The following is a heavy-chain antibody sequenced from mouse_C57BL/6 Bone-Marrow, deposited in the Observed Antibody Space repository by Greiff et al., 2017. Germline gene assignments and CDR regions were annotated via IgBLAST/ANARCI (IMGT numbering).Heavy chain of an antibody. V-gene: IGHV2-9-1*01. CDR1: GFSLPSYA. Sequence: QVQLQQSGPGLVAPSQSLSITCTVSGFSLPSYAISWVRQPPGKGLEWLGVIWPGGGTNYNSALNSRLSISKDNSKSQVFLKMNSLQTDDTARYYCARNGRYYGSSSFAYWGQGTLVTVSA. CDR3: ARNGRYYGSSSFAY. CDR2: IWPGGGT. D-gene: IGHD1-1*01. J-gene: IGHJ3*01.